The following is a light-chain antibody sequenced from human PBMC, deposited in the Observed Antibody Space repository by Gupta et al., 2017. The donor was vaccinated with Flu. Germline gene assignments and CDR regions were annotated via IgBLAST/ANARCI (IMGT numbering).Light chain of an antibody. V-gene: IGLV2-14*03. CDR2: DVS. J-gene: IGLJ1*01. CDR3: ASFSNGATPYV. CDR1: TDIGHYDY. Sequence: TDIGHYDYVSWYQHHPGRAPKLLIFDVSDRPSGVSTRFSGSKSGLTASLSISGLQPDDEAHYYCASFSNGATPYVFGSGTQVTVL.